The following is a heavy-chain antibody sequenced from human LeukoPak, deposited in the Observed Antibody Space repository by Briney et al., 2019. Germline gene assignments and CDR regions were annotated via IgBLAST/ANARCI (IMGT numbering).Heavy chain of an antibody. D-gene: IGHD1-7*01. CDR1: GYTLTELS. V-gene: IGHV1-24*01. CDR3: ATDAELRGNWFDP. CDR2: FDPEDGET. Sequence: ASVKVSCKVSGYTLTELSMHWERQAPGKGLEWMGGFDPEDGETIYAQKFQGRVTMTEDTSTDTAYMELSSLRSEDTAVYYCATDAELRGNWFDPWGQGTLVTVSS. J-gene: IGHJ5*02.